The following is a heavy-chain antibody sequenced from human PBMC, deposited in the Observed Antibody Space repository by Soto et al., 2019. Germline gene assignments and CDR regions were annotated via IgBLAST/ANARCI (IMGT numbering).Heavy chain of an antibody. J-gene: IGHJ4*02. V-gene: IGHV4-34*01. Sequence: SETLSLTCAVYGGSFSGYYWSWIRQPPGKGLEWIGEINHSGSTNYNPSLKSRVTISVATSKNKFSLKLSSVTAADTAVYYCATGRGYILYRMDYWGQGTVVTVS. CDR1: GGSFSGYY. CDR3: ATGRGYILYRMDY. D-gene: IGHD2-8*01. CDR2: INHSGST.